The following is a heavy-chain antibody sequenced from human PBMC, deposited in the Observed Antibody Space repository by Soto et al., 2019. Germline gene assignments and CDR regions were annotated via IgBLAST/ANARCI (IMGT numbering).Heavy chain of an antibody. CDR1: GGSFSGHY. D-gene: IGHD6-13*01. V-gene: IGHV4-34*01. CDR2: INHSGST. CDR3: ARVRLRYSSSWYVQYYYYGMDV. Sequence: SETPSPPCAVYGGSFSGHYWRWIRQPPGKGVEGVGEINHSGSTNYNPSFKSRVTISVDTSKNQFSLKLSSVIAADTAVYYCARVRLRYSSSWYVQYYYYGMDVWGQGTTVTVSS. J-gene: IGHJ6*02.